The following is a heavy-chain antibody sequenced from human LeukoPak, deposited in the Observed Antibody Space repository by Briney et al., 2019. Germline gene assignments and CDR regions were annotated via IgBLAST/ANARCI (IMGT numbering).Heavy chain of an antibody. CDR2: ISSKGDNI. V-gene: IGHV3-64*01. J-gene: IGHJ6*03. Sequence: GGSLRLSCEASGFTFNSFGMHWVRQAPGKGLEYVSSISSKGDNIFYANSAKGRFTISRDNSKNTLYLQMNSLRAEDTAVYYCSSSLVLRYSTSYYYYYYMDVWGKGTTVTVSS. CDR3: SSSLVLRYSTSYYYYYYMDV. CDR1: GFTFNSFG. D-gene: IGHD3-9*01.